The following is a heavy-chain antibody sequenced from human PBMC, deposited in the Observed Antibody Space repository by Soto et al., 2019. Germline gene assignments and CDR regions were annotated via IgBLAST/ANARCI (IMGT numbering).Heavy chain of an antibody. CDR1: A. CDR2: ITGTASST. V-gene: IGHV3-23*01. CDR3: AKGAEGYVVSSLDS. J-gene: IGHJ4*02. D-gene: IGHD5-12*01. Sequence: AIRCISQTQGRGLEWVSAITGTASSTYYADSVKGRFTISRDNSKNTLYLQINSLRAEDTAIYYCAKGAEGYVVSSLDSWGQGTLVTVSS.